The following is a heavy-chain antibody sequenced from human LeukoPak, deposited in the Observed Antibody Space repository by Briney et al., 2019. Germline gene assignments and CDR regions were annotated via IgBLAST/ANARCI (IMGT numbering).Heavy chain of an antibody. CDR2: ISGSGGNT. CDR3: ASRSVGAYDY. D-gene: IGHD1-26*01. CDR1: GFTFSSYP. Sequence: TGGSLRLSCAASGFTFSSYPMSWVRQAPGKGLEWVSAISGSGGNTYYAGSVKGRFTISRDTSKNTLYLQMNSLRAEDTAVYYCASRSVGAYDYWGQGTLVTVSS. V-gene: IGHV3-23*01. J-gene: IGHJ4*02.